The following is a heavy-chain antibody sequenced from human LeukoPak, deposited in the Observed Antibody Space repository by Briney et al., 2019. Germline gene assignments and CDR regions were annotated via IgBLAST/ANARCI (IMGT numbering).Heavy chain of an antibody. CDR2: IYSSGST. CDR3: ARVSSGSESV. CDR1: GGSITSYY. V-gene: IGHV4-4*07. Sequence: SETLSLTCTVSGGSITSYYWSWIRQPAGRGLEWIGRIYSSGSTNYNPSLLSRITMSVDTSKNHFSLKLTSVTAADTAVYYCARVSSGSESVWGQGTLVTVSS. J-gene: IGHJ4*02. D-gene: IGHD6-19*01.